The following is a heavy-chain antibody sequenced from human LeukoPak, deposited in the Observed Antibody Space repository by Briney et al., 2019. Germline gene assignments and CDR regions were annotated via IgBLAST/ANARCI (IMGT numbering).Heavy chain of an antibody. V-gene: IGHV4-31*03. J-gene: IGHJ2*01. D-gene: IGHD2-15*01. CDR1: GGSISSGGYY. CDR3: ARDLRGGNWYFDL. Sequence: SETLSLTCTVSGGSISSGGYYWSWIRQHPGKGLEWIRYIYYSGSTYYNPSLKSRVTISVDTSKNQFSLKLSSVTAADTAVYYCARDLRGGNWYFDLWGRGTLVTVSS. CDR2: IYYSGST.